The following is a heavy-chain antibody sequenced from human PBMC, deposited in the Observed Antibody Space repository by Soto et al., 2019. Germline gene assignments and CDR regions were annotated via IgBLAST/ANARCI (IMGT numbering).Heavy chain of an antibody. D-gene: IGHD5-12*01. CDR3: ASIYSGYRNVQGYFDY. J-gene: IGHJ4*02. Sequence: SETLSLTCAVYGGSFSGYYWSWIRQPPGKGLEWIGEINHSGSTNYNPSLKSRVTISVDTSKNQFSLKLSSVTAADTAVYYCASIYSGYRNVQGYFDYWGQGTLVTVSS. CDR1: GGSFSGYY. V-gene: IGHV4-34*01. CDR2: INHSGST.